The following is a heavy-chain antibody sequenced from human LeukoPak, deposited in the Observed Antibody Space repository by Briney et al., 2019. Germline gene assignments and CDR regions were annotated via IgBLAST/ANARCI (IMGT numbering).Heavy chain of an antibody. Sequence: SCKASGGTFSSYAISWVRQAPGKGLEWVANIKQDGSEKYYVDSVKGRFTTSRDNAKNSLYLQMNSLRAEDTAVYYCARNTYDILTGYFPNDAFDIWGQGTMVTVSS. CDR3: ARNTYDILTGYFPNDAFDI. V-gene: IGHV3-7*01. J-gene: IGHJ3*02. D-gene: IGHD3-9*01. CDR2: IKQDGSEK. CDR1: GGTFSSYA.